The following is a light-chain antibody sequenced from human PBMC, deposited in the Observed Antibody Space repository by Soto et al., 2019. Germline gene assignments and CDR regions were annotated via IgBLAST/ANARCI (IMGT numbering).Light chain of an antibody. Sequence: QSALTQPPSPSGSPGQSVTISCTGTSSDVGGYNYVSWYQQHPGKAPKLMIYEGSKRPSGVSNRFSGSKSGNTASLTISGLQAEDEADYYCCSYAGSSTYVFGTGTKVTVL. J-gene: IGLJ1*01. CDR1: SSDVGGYNY. CDR2: EGS. V-gene: IGLV2-23*01. CDR3: CSYAGSSTYV.